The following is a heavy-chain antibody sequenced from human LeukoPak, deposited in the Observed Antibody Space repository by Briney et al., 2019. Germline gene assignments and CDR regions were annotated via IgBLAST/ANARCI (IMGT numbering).Heavy chain of an antibody. CDR1: GITLSNYG. V-gene: IGHV3-23*01. CDR2: ISERGGST. Sequence: GGSLRLSCVVSGITLSNYGMSWVRQAPGKGLEWVSGISERGGSTNYADSVKGRFIISRDTSKNTVCLQMNSLRVEDTAVYYWVKVGGGRCWYWSPWGQGTLV. CDR3: VKVGGGRCWYWSP. J-gene: IGHJ5*02. D-gene: IGHD2-8*02.